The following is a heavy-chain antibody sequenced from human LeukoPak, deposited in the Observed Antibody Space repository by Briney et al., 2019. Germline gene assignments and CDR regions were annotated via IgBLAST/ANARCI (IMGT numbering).Heavy chain of an antibody. J-gene: IGHJ5*02. CDR1: GYTLTELS. V-gene: IGHV1-24*01. CDR3: ATVLSILWGNWFDP. CDR2: FDPEDGET. D-gene: IGHD3-10*01. Sequence: ASVKVSCKVSGYTLTELSMHWVRQAPGKGLEWMGGFDPEDGETIYAQKFQGRVTMTEDTSTDTAYMELSSLRSEGTAVYYCATVLSILWGNWFDPWGQGTLVTVSS.